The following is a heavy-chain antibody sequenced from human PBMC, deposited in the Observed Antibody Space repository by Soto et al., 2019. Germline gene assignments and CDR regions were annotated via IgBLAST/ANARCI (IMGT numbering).Heavy chain of an antibody. CDR3: ARAEYYYYGMDV. CDR1: GYTFTGYG. Sequence: ASVKVSCKASGYTFTGYGISWARQAPGQGLEWMGWISAYNGNTNYAQKLQGRVTMTTDTSTSTAYMELRSLRSDDTAVYYCARAEYYYYGMDVWGQGTTVTVSS. J-gene: IGHJ6*02. CDR2: ISAYNGNT. V-gene: IGHV1-18*01.